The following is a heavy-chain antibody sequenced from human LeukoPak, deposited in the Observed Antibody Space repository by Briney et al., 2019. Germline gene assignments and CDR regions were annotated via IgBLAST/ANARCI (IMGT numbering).Heavy chain of an antibody. D-gene: IGHD3-22*01. V-gene: IGHV3-33*01. J-gene: IGHJ4*02. CDR3: ARDRIGGSYYDPRGPDY. CDR2: MWYDGSNK. CDR1: GFTFSSYG. Sequence: PGGSLRLSCAASGFTFSSYGMHWVRQAPGKELEWVAVMWYDGSNKYYADSVKGRFTISRDNSKNTLYLQMNSLRAEDTAVYYCARDRIGGSYYDPRGPDYWGQGTLVTVSS.